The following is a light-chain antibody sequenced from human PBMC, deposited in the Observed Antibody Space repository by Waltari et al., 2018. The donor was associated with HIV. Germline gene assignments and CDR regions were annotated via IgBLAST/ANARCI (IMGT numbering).Light chain of an antibody. CDR2: EGS. J-gene: IGLJ2*01. Sequence: SHEPTQPPSVSVSPGQAARITCSGDALPYRYVYWYQQKSGQAPVLVIHEGSRRPSGIPERISGSTTGTMATLTISGAQVEDEADYYCFSTNSGGNQGLFGGGTKLIVL. CDR3: FSTNSGGNQGL. V-gene: IGLV3-10*01. CDR1: ALPYRY.